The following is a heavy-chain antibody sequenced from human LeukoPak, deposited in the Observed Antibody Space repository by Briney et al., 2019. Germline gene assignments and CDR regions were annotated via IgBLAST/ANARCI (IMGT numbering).Heavy chain of an antibody. V-gene: IGHV3-21*01. CDR2: ISSSSSYI. CDR3: ARGSRSRFGELPDHYYMDA. CDR1: GFTFSSYS. J-gene: IGHJ6*03. D-gene: IGHD3-10*01. Sequence: GGSLRLSCAASGFTFSSYSMNWVRQAPGKGLEWVSSISSSSSYIYYADSVKGRFTISRDNAKNSLYLQMNSLRAEDTAVYYCARGSRSRFGELPDHYYMDAWGKGTTVTVSS.